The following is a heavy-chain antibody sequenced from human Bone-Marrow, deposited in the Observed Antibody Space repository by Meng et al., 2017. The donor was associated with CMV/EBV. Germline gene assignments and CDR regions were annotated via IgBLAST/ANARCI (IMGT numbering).Heavy chain of an antibody. J-gene: IGHJ6*02. CDR2: ISYDGSNK. V-gene: IGHV3-30*03. CDR1: GFTLSRYW. Sequence: GGSLRLSCAASGFTLSRYWMTWVRQAPGKGLEWVAVISYDGSNKYYADSVKGRFTISRDNSKNTLYLQMNSLRAEDTAVYYCARDLGCSSTSCYEGGYYYYYYGMDVWGQGTTVTVSS. D-gene: IGHD2-2*01. CDR3: ARDLGCSSTSCYEGGYYYYYYGMDV.